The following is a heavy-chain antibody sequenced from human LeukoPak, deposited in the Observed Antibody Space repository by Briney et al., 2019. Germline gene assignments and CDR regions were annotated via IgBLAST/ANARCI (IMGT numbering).Heavy chain of an antibody. Sequence: PSETLSLTCAVYGGSFSGYYWSWIRQPPGKGLEWIGEINHSGSTNYNPSLKSRVTISVDTSKNQFSLKLSSVTAADTAVYYCARTTEAHSWRTRYYDYYMDVWGKGTTVTVSS. CDR2: INHSGST. CDR3: ARTTEAHSWRTRYYDYYMDV. CDR1: GGSFSGYY. V-gene: IGHV4-34*01. J-gene: IGHJ6*03. D-gene: IGHD6-13*01.